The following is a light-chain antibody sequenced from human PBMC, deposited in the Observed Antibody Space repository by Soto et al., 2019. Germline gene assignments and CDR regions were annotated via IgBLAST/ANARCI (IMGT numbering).Light chain of an antibody. V-gene: IGLV6-57*02. CDR2: EDK. Sequence: NFMLTQPHSVSESPGKTVTISCTGSSGSIASNYVQWYQQRPGSAPTTVIYEDKQRPSGVPDRFSGSIDRSSNSASLTISGLKTEDEADYYCQSYDSSNVVFGGGTKLTVL. CDR3: QSYDSSNVV. CDR1: SGSIASNY. J-gene: IGLJ3*02.